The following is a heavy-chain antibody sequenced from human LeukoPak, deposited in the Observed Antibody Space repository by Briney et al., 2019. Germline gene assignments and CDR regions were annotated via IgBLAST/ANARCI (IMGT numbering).Heavy chain of an antibody. J-gene: IGHJ5*02. Sequence: ASVKVSCKASGYTFTDYYLHWVRQAPGQGLEWMGWINPKNGGTNYAQKFQGRVTMTRDTSITTANMELSRLRSDDMAVYYCARGYEYGWFDPWGQGTLVTVSS. V-gene: IGHV1-2*02. CDR1: GYTFTDYY. CDR2: INPKNGGT. CDR3: ARGYEYGWFDP. D-gene: IGHD3-16*01.